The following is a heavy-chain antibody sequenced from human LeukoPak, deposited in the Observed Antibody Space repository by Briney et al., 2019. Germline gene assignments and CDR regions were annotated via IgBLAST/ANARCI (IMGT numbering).Heavy chain of an antibody. J-gene: IGHJ6*04. CDR3: AELGITMIGGV. V-gene: IGHV3-48*04. Sequence: GGSLRLSCAASRFTFSAYSMNWVRQAPGKGLEWVSYISSSGSTIYYADSVKGRFTISRDNAKNSLYLQMNSLRAEDTAVYYCAELGITMIGGVWGKGTTVTISS. CDR1: RFTFSAYS. D-gene: IGHD3-10*02. CDR2: ISSSGSTI.